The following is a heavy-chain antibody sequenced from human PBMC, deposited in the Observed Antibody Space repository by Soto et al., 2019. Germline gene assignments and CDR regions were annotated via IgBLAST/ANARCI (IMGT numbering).Heavy chain of an antibody. CDR1: GFSLSSSGVG. CDR2: IYWDDDK. CDR3: AEGVTTHYYYYMDV. V-gene: IGHV2-5*02. D-gene: IGHD4-17*01. J-gene: IGHJ6*03. Sequence: ESGPTLVNPTQTLTLTCTFSGFSLSSSGVGVGWIRQPPGKALEWLALIYWDDDKRYSPSLKSRLTITKDTSKNQVVLTMTNMDPVDTATYYCAEGVTTHYYYYMDVWGKGTTVTVSS.